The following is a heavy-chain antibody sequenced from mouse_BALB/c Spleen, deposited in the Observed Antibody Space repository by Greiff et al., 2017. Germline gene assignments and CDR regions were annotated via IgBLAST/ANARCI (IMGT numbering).Heavy chain of an antibody. CDR3: ARYGGNYWYFDV. V-gene: IGHV3-2*02. J-gene: IGHJ1*01. Sequence: EVQLQESGPGLVKPSQSLSLTCTVTGYSIPSDYAWNWIRQFPGNKLEWMGYISYSGSTSYNPSLKSRISITRDTSKNQFFLQLNSVTTEDTATYYGARYGGNYWYFDVWGAGTTVTVSS. CDR2: ISYSGST. D-gene: IGHD1-1*02. CDR1: GYSIPSDYA.